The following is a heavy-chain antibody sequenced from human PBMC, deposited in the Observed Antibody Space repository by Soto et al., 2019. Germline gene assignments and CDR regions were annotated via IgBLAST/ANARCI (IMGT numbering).Heavy chain of an antibody. CDR1: GDNFKKNV. Sequence: ASVKVSCKPSGDNFKKNVFTWVRQAPGQGLEWMGGTIPALGKTRYIEKFQGRVTITVDDATRTVYMEVRDLTSEDTAIYYCARGPFRPSAMDVWGQGTTVTVSS. CDR2: TIPALGKT. D-gene: IGHD3-10*01. CDR3: ARGPFRPSAMDV. V-gene: IGHV1-69*10. J-gene: IGHJ6*02.